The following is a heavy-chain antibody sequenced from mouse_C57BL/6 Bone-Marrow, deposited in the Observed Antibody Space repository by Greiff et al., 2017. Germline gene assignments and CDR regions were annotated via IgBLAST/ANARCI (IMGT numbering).Heavy chain of an antibody. J-gene: IGHJ4*01. Sequence: VKVVESGAELVRPGTSVKVSCKASGYAFTNYLIEWVKQRPGQGLEWIGVINPGSGGTNYNEKFKGKATLTADKSSSTAYMQLSSLTSEDSAVYFCARRGTYYSNYGFYYAMDYWGQGTSVTVSS. CDR3: ARRGTYYSNYGFYYAMDY. D-gene: IGHD2-5*01. CDR2: INPGSGGT. V-gene: IGHV1-54*01. CDR1: GYAFTNYL.